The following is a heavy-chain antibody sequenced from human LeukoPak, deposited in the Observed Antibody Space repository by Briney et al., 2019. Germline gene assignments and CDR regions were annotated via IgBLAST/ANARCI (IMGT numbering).Heavy chain of an antibody. CDR2: ISYDGSNK. D-gene: IGHD1-26*01. CDR1: GFTFSSYA. CDR3: AKDLGGTTIPFDY. Sequence: GGSLRLSCAASGFTFSSYAMHWVRQAPGKGLEWVAVISYDGSNKYYADSVKGRFTISRDNSKNTLYLQMNSLRAEDTALYCAKDLGGTTIPFDYWGQGTLVTVSS. V-gene: IGHV3-30*04. J-gene: IGHJ4*02.